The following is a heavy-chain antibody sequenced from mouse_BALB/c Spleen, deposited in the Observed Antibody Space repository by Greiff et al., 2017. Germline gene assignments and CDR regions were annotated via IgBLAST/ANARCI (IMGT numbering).Heavy chain of an antibody. Sequence: VKLQESGPGLVAPSQSLSITCTVSGFSLTGYGVNWVRQPPGKGLEWLGMIWGDGSTDYNSALKSRLSISKDNSKSQVFLKMNSLQTDDTARYYCAREGNYHYYAMDYWGQGTSVTVSS. CDR3: AREGNYHYYAMDY. CDR1: GFSLTGYG. V-gene: IGHV2-6-7*01. J-gene: IGHJ4*01. CDR2: IWGDGST. D-gene: IGHD2-1*01.